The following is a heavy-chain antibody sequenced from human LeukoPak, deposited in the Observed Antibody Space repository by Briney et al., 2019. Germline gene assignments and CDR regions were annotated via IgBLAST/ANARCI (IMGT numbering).Heavy chain of an antibody. CDR3: ARAVNFAI. CDR2: IYYSGST. J-gene: IGHJ4*02. Sequence: SETLSLTCAVSGGSISSSSYYWGWIRQPPGKGLEWIGSIYYSGSTYYNPSRKRRVPISVATYKKQFHLKLRPVTDADTAVYYCARAVNFAIWGQGTLVTVSS. CDR1: GGSISSSSYY. V-gene: IGHV4-39*06. D-gene: IGHD2/OR15-2a*01.